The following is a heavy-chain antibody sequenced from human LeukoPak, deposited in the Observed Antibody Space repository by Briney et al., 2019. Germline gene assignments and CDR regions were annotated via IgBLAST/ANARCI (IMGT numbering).Heavy chain of an antibody. CDR3: ARDLYGGNSDAFDI. CDR1: GGSISSSSYY. Sequence: SETLSLTCTVSGGSISSSSYYWGWIRQPPGKGLEWIGSIYYSGSTYYNPSLKSRVTISVDTSKNQFSLKLSSVTAADTAVYYCARDLYGGNSDAFDIWGQGTMVTVSS. V-gene: IGHV4-39*07. CDR2: IYYSGST. J-gene: IGHJ3*02. D-gene: IGHD4-23*01.